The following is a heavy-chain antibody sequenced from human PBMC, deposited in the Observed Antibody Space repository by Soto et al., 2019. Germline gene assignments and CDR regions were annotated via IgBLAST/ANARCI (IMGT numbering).Heavy chain of an antibody. V-gene: IGHV3-21*01. CDR1: GFTFSSYS. Sequence: EVQLVESGGGLVKPGGSLRLSCAASGFTFSSYSMNWVRQAPGKGLEWVSSISSSSSYIYYADSVKGRFTISRDNAKNSLYLQMNSLRAEDTAVYYCARFGQGSGSYYNQVGVYWGQGTLVTVSS. J-gene: IGHJ4*02. CDR3: ARFGQGSGSYYNQVGVY. CDR2: ISSSSSYI. D-gene: IGHD3-10*01.